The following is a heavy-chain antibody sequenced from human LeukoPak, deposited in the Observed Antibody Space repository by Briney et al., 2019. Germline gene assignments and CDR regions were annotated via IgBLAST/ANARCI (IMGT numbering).Heavy chain of an antibody. CDR2: IAYDSSNT. CDR3: ARVGGGNYHPLDY. Sequence: GGSLRLPCAASAFTFSDHSMHWVRQAPGKGLEWVSSIAYDSSNTYYGDSVKGRFTISRDDSKNTLYLQLSSLTIEDTAVYYCARVGGGNYHPLDYWGQGTLVTVSS. J-gene: IGHJ4*02. D-gene: IGHD1-26*01. V-gene: IGHV3-30-3*01. CDR1: AFTFSDHS.